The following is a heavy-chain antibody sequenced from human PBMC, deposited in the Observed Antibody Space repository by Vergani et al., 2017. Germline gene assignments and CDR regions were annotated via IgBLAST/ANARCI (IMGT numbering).Heavy chain of an antibody. V-gene: IGHV3-30-3*01. CDR3: ARDRGYQLLEGYXSGGSCYQPPVYYNGMDV. Sequence: QVQLVESGGGVVQPGRSLRLSCAASGFTFSSYAMHWVRQAPGKGLEWVAVISYDGSNKYYTDSVKGGFTISRDKSKNKLYLQMNSLKAEDTAVYYCARDRGYQLLEGYXSGGSCYQPPVYYNGMDVWGQGTTVTVSS. CDR2: ISYDGSNK. CDR1: GFTFSSYA. D-gene: IGHD2-15*01. J-gene: IGHJ6*02.